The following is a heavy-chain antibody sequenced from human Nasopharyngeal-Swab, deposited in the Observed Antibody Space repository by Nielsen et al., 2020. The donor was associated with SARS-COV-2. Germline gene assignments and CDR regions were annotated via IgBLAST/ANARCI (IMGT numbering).Heavy chain of an antibody. CDR3: ARAPLTIFEYYFDY. V-gene: IGHV4-34*01. J-gene: IGHJ4*02. Sequence: SETLSLTCAVYGGSFSGYYWSWIRQPPGKGLEWIGEINHSGSTNYNPSLKSRVTISVDTSKNQFSLKLSSVTAADTAVYYCARAPLTIFEYYFDYWGQGTLVTFSS. CDR1: GGSFSGYY. CDR2: INHSGST. D-gene: IGHD3-9*01.